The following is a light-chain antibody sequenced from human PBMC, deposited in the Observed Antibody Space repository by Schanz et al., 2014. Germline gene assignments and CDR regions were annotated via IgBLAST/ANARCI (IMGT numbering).Light chain of an antibody. J-gene: IGKJ4*01. CDR3: QQYGSSPLT. CDR2: GAS. CDR1: QSVSSN. V-gene: IGKV3-15*01. Sequence: EIVLTQSPATLSLSPGERATLSCRASQSVSSNLAWYQQKPGQAPRLLICGASTRATGIPARFSGSGSGTEFTLTISSLQSEDFAVYYCQQYGSSPLTFGGGTKVEIK.